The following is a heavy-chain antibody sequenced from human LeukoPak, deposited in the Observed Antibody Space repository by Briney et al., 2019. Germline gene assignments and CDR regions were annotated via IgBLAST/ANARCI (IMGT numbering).Heavy chain of an antibody. CDR3: ARAPITMVRGVTRVFDY. V-gene: IGHV1-2*06. D-gene: IGHD3-10*01. Sequence: ASVKVSCKASGYTFTGYYMHWVRQAPGQGLEWMGRINTNSGGTNYAQKFQGRVTMTRDTSISTAYMELSRLRSDDTAVYYCARAPITMVRGVTRVFDYWGQGTLVTVSS. J-gene: IGHJ4*02. CDR1: GYTFTGYY. CDR2: INTNSGGT.